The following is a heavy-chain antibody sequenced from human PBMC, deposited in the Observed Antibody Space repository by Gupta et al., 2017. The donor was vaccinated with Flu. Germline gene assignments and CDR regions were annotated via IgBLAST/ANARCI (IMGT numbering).Heavy chain of an antibody. CDR3: ARGEFGAATSMDYSEY. CDR2: IWYDGNKE. V-gene: IGHV3-33*01. J-gene: IGHJ4*02. CDR1: GFTFSHYG. Sequence: QVQLVESGGGVVQPGRSLRLSCAASGFTFSHYGMHWVRQAPGKGLEWVAVIWYDGNKEYQADSVKGRFTISRDNSKNTMYLEMNRLRAEDTAVYYCARGEFGAATSMDYSEYWGQGTLVTVSS. D-gene: IGHD3-10*01.